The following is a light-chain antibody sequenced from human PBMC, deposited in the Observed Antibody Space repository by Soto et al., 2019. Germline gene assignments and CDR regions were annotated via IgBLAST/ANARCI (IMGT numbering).Light chain of an antibody. CDR2: SNN. Sequence: QSVLTQPPSASGTPGQRVTISCSGSSSNIGSKTVNWYQQLPGTAPKLLIYSNNQRPSGVPDRFSGSKSGTSASRAISGLQSEDEAEYYCAAWDDSLNGVVFGGGTKLTVL. CDR1: SSNIGSKT. CDR3: AAWDDSLNGVV. V-gene: IGLV1-44*01. J-gene: IGLJ2*01.